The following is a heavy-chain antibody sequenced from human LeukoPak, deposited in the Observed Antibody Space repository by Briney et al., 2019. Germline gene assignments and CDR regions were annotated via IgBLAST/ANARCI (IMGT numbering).Heavy chain of an antibody. CDR2: ISNSGNTI. D-gene: IGHD2-15*01. CDR3: ARDSRRCSGGSCYSTVFDY. CDR1: GFTFSSYE. J-gene: IGHJ4*02. Sequence: GGSLRLSCAASGFTFSSYEMNWVRQAPGKGLEWVSYISNSGNTIYYADPVKGRFTMSRDNAKNSLYLQMNSLRAEDTAIYYCARDSRRCSGGSCYSTVFDYWGQGTLVTVSS. V-gene: IGHV3-48*03.